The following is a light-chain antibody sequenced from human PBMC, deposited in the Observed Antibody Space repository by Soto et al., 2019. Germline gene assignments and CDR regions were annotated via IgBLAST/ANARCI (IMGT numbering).Light chain of an antibody. CDR3: QQYNFWPLT. V-gene: IGKV3-15*01. Sequence: EIVMTQSPATLSVSPGEGATFSCRASQSINTKIAWYQLKPGQAPRLLIYDASIRATGIPARFSGSGSGTEFSLTINSLQSEDFGVYYCQQYNFWPLTFGGGTKVDI. J-gene: IGKJ4*01. CDR2: DAS. CDR1: QSINTK.